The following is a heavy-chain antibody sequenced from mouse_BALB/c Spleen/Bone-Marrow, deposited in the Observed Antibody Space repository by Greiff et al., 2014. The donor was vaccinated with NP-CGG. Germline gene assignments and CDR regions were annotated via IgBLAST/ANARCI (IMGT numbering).Heavy chain of an antibody. CDR3: TRDLYDGYSYYAMDY. V-gene: IGHV5-6-4*01. J-gene: IGHJ4*01. D-gene: IGHD2-3*01. CDR2: ISSVGIYT. Sequence: VQLKESGGGLVKPGGSLKLSCAASGFTFSSYTMSWVRQTPEKRLEWVATISSVGIYTYYPDSVKGRFTISRDNAKNTLYLQMSSLKSGDTAMYYCTRDLYDGYSYYAMDYWGQGTSVTVSS. CDR1: GFTFSSYT.